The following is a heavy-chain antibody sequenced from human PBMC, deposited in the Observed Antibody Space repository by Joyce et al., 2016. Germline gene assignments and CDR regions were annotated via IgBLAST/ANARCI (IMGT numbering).Heavy chain of an antibody. Sequence: QVQLQQWGGGLLKPSETLSLTCAVYGGSFSGYYWSWIRQPPGKGREWIGEVNHRGSTSYDESLKSRGTISVDTSKNQLSLNLTSVTAADTAVYFCARGLVVTGTRVRGYNYGYSSWGQGTLVTVSS. CDR3: ARGLVVTGTRVRGYNYGYSS. V-gene: IGHV4-34*02. D-gene: IGHD5-18*01. CDR1: GGSFSGYY. CDR2: VNHRGST. J-gene: IGHJ5*02.